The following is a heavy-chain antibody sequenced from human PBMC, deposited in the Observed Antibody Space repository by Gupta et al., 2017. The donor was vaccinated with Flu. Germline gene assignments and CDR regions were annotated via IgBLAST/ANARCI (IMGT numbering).Heavy chain of an antibody. J-gene: IGHJ4*02. V-gene: IGHV3-23*01. CDR3: AEVDIKLVTWGGGFDY. Sequence: YAMTWVRRSPGKGLDWVSLINSGGDETYYAVSVKGRFTSSRDNSGSTLHLHMDSLSGDDTAGYDWAEVDIKLVTWGGGFDYWGQVSLVTVSS. D-gene: IGHD3-16*01. CDR1: YA. CDR2: INSGGDET.